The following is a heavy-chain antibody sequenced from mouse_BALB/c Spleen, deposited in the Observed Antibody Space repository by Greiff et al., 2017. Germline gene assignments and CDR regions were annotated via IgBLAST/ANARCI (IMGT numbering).Heavy chain of an antibody. CDR2: ISTYYGDA. Sequence: QVHVKQSGAELVRPGVSVKISCKGSGYTFTDYAMHWVKQSHAKSLEWIGVISTYYGDASYNQKFKGKATMTVDKSSSTAYMELARLTSEDSAIYYCARERMITTGVFDYWGQGTTLTVSS. CDR1: GYTFTDYA. J-gene: IGHJ2*01. V-gene: IGHV1S137*01. D-gene: IGHD2-4*01. CDR3: ARERMITTGVFDY.